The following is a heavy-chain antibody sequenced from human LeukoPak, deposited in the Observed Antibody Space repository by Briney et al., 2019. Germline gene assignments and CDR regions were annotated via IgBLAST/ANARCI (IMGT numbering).Heavy chain of an antibody. CDR3: ARRAGAYSHPYEY. CDR2: IKKDGTET. J-gene: IGHJ4*02. Sequence: GSLRLSCVASRFTFSNYWMTWVRQAPGKGLERVANIKKDGTETYYMESVRGRFTISRENARNSLYLQMNSLKGGDRAVYYCARRAGAYSHPYEYWGEGDLGSASS. D-gene: IGHD4/OR15-4a*01. V-gene: IGHV3-7*03. CDR1: RFTFSNYW.